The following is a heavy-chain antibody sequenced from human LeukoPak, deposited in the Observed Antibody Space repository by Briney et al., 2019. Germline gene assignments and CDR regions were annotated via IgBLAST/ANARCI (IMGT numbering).Heavy chain of an antibody. J-gene: IGHJ5*02. CDR3: ARRIAARRFWFDP. V-gene: IGHV4-38-2*01. CDR2: IYHSGST. Sequence: PSETLSLTCAVSGYSISSGYYWGWIRQPPGKGLEWIGSIYHSGSTYYNPSLKSRVTISVDTSKNQFSLKLSSVTAADTAVYYCARRIAARRFWFDPWGQGTLVTVSS. CDR1: GYSISSGYY. D-gene: IGHD6-6*01.